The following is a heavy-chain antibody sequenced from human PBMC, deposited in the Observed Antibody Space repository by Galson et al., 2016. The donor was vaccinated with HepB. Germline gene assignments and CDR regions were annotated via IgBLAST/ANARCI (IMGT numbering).Heavy chain of an antibody. V-gene: IGHV3-73*01. CDR1: GFSFSGSA. J-gene: IGHJ6*02. D-gene: IGHD1-20*01. CDR2: VRSKPNNYAT. Sequence: SLRLSCAASGFSFSGSAMHWVRQAPGKGLEWVGRVRSKPNNYATTYAASVKGGFTMSRDDSKNTAYLHMLSLKTEDTARYYCTRHDDLRYDWNEASYYYGMDVWGQGTTVTVSS. CDR3: TRHDDLRYDWNEASYYYGMDV.